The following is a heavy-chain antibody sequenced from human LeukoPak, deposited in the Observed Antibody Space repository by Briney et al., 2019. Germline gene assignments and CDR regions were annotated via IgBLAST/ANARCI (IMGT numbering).Heavy chain of an antibody. D-gene: IGHD6-19*01. CDR3: ARDSVADSSSWFDP. CDR1: GFTFSSFG. J-gene: IGHJ5*02. CDR2: ISTSSSYI. V-gene: IGHV3-21*01. Sequence: GGSLRVSCAVSGFTFSSFGMNWVRQAPGKGLEWVASISTSSSYIYYGDSVKGRFTISRDNAKNSLYLQMNSLRVEDTAVYYCARDSVADSSSWFDPWGQGTLVTVSS.